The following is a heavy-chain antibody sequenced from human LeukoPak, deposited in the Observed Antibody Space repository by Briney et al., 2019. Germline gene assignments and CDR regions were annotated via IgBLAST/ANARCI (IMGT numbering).Heavy chain of an antibody. D-gene: IGHD3-10*01. CDR2: IYYSGST. CDR1: GGSISSGDYY. J-gene: IGHJ3*02. Sequence: SQTLSLTCTVSGGSISSGDYYWSWIRQPPGKGLEWIGYIYYSGSTYYNPSLKSRVTISVDTSKNQFSLKLSSVTAADTAVYYCARDLWLSGQLLSTSAFDIWGQGTMVTVSS. V-gene: IGHV4-30-4*01. CDR3: ARDLWLSGQLLSTSAFDI.